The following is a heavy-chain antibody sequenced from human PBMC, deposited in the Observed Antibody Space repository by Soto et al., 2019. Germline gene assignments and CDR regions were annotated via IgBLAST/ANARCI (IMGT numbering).Heavy chain of an antibody. Sequence: SSETLSLTCNVSGGPIISFNYYWSWIRQPPGKGLEWIGYIYYSGSTYYNPSLKSRVTISVDTSKNQFSLKLSSVTAADTAVYYCARDLAVAGTTRGYYYYGMDVWGQGTTVTVSS. CDR2: IYYSGST. D-gene: IGHD6-19*01. CDR3: ARDLAVAGTTRGYYYYGMDV. J-gene: IGHJ6*02. CDR1: GGPIISFNYY. V-gene: IGHV4-30-4*01.